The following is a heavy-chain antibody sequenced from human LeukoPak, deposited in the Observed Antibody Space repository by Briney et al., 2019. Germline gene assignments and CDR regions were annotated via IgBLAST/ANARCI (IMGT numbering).Heavy chain of an antibody. CDR1: GFSFSNAW. J-gene: IGHJ4*02. CDR3: ATDDTGHDWGH. V-gene: IGHV3-15*01. CDR2: IKSKRDGETT. D-gene: IGHD5-12*01. Sequence: GGSLRLSCAASGFSFSNAWMSWVRQAPGKGLEWVGRIKSKRDGETTDYAAPVKGRFTISRDDSKNTLYLQMNSLKTEDTAVYSCATDDTGHDWGHWGQGTPVTVSS.